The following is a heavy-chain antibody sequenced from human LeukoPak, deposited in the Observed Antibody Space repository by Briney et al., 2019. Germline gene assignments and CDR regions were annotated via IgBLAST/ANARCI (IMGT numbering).Heavy chain of an antibody. Sequence: SETLSLTCTVSGGSISSYYWSWIRQPPGKGLEWIGYIYYSGSTNYNPSLKSRVTISVDTSKNQLSLKLSSVTAADTAVYYCAKESPYCSGGSCYSSWFDPWGQGTLVTVSS. V-gene: IGHV4-59*12. J-gene: IGHJ5*02. CDR1: GGSISSYY. CDR2: IYYSGST. CDR3: AKESPYCSGGSCYSSWFDP. D-gene: IGHD2-15*01.